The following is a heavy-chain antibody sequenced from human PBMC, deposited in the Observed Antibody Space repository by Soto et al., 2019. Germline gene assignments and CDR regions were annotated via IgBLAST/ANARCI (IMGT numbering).Heavy chain of an antibody. Sequence: EVQLLESGGGLVQPGGSLRLSCAASGFTFSSYAMSWVRQAPGKGLEWVSAISGSGGSTYYADSVKGRFTISRDNTKHTLYLQMNSRRAEDTAVYYCAKGGCYDGPYYYDSSGYYEKRIHDASDIWGQGTMVTVSS. CDR2: ISGSGGST. CDR3: AKGGCYDGPYYYDSSGYYEKRIHDASDI. J-gene: IGHJ3*02. D-gene: IGHD3-22*01. V-gene: IGHV3-23*01. CDR1: GFTFSSYA.